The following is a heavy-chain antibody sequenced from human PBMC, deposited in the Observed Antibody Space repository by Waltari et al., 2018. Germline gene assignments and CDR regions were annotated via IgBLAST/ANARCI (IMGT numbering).Heavy chain of an antibody. CDR1: GYTFTSHY. Sequence: QVQLVQSGAEVKKPGASVKVDCEASGYTFTSHYVHWVRQAPGQGLDWMGVIDPSDGSTSYAQKFQGRVTMTRDTSTSTVYMEMSSLTSEDTAVYYCARRKAYFDSWGQGTLVTVSS. V-gene: IGHV1-46*01. J-gene: IGHJ4*02. CDR3: ARRKAYFDS. CDR2: IDPSDGST.